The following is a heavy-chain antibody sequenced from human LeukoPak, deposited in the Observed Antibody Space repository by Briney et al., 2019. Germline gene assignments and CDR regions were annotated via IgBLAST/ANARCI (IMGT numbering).Heavy chain of an antibody. V-gene: IGHV1-2*02. Sequence: ASVKVSCKASGYTFTGYYMHWVRQAPGQGLEWMGWINPNSGGTNYAQKFQGRVTMTRDTSISTAYMELNSLRAEDTAVYYCAKDPGWGGVIDKLDCWGQGTLVTVSS. CDR3: AKDPGWGGVIDKLDC. D-gene: IGHD3-16*01. CDR1: GYTFTGYY. CDR2: INPNSGGT. J-gene: IGHJ4*02.